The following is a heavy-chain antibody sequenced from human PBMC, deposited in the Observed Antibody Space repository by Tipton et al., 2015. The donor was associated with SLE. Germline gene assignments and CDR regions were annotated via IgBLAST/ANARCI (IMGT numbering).Heavy chain of an antibody. D-gene: IGHD1-1*01. V-gene: IGHV3-7*01. CDR1: GFTFSNYW. Sequence: GSLRLSCAASGFTFSNYWMNWVRQAPGKGLEWVANIKQDGSARYYADSVEGRFAISRDNAKNSLYLQMNSLRAEDTAVYYCAIPSTTVIPDYWGRGTLVTVSS. J-gene: IGHJ4*02. CDR3: AIPSTTVIPDY. CDR2: IKQDGSAR.